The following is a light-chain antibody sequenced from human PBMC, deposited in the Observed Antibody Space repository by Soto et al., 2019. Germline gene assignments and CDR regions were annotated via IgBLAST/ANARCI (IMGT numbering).Light chain of an antibody. CDR2: DAS. J-gene: IGKJ4*01. Sequence: TQSPASLSASAVDRATITCKASQNISNYLNWYQQKPGQAPKLLIYDASNWATGVPSRFSGSGSGTDFTFTISSLQPEDIATYYCQQHDNRPLTFGGGTRLDIK. CDR3: QQHDNRPLT. CDR1: QNISNY. V-gene: IGKV1-33*01.